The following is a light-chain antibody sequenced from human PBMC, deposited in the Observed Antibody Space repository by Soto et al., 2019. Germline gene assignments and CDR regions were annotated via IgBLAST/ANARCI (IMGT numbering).Light chain of an antibody. CDR1: QSVSSSS. J-gene: IGKJ1*01. Sequence: EIVLTQSPGTLSLSPGERATLSCRASQSVSSSSLAWYQHQPGQAPRLLVYGASSRATGIPDRFSGSGSGTDFTLTISRLEPGDFALYYCQQYGSSPLTVGQGTKVDIK. V-gene: IGKV3-20*01. CDR3: QQYGSSPLT. CDR2: GAS.